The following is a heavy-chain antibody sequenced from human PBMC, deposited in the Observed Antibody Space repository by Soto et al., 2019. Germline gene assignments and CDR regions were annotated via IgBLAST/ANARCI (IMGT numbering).Heavy chain of an antibody. CDR2: IYHSGST. Sequence: SETLSLTXAVSGGSISSSNWWSWVRQPPGKGLEWIGEIYHSGSTNYNPSLKSRVTISVDKSKNQFSLKLSSVTAADTAVYYCARGLPGDSSGYYSTDDAFDIWGQGTMVTVSS. CDR1: GGSISSSNW. J-gene: IGHJ3*02. V-gene: IGHV4-4*02. D-gene: IGHD3-22*01. CDR3: ARGLPGDSSGYYSTDDAFDI.